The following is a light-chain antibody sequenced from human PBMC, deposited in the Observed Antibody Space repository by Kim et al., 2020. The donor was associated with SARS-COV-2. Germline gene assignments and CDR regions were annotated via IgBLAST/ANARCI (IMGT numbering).Light chain of an antibody. Sequence: SVKHTCTLNYDHRLYAIAWHQQQTGKGPRYLMKVNGDGSHNKGDGTPDRFTGSTSGAERYLTISSLQSEDEADYYCQTWGTGIVAFGGGTQLTVL. J-gene: IGLJ2*01. V-gene: IGLV4-69*01. CDR3: QTWGTGIVA. CDR1: YDHRLYA. CDR2: VNGDGSH.